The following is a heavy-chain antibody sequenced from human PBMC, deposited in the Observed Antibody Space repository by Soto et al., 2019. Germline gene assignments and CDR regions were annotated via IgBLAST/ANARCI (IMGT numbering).Heavy chain of an antibody. J-gene: IGHJ4*02. CDR3: ARHWNRYCSGGSCHNIDY. D-gene: IGHD2-15*01. CDR1: GGSISSSSYY. CDR2: IYYSGST. V-gene: IGHV4-39*01. Sequence: SETLSLTCTVSGGSISSSSYYWGWIRQPPGKGLEWIGSIYYSGSTYYNPSLKSRVTISVDTSKNQFSLKLSSVTAADTAVYYCARHWNRYCSGGSCHNIDYWGQGTLVTVSS.